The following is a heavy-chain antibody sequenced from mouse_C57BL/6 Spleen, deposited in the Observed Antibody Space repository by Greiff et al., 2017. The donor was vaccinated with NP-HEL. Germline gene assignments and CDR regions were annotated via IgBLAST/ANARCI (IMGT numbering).Heavy chain of an antibody. V-gene: IGHV14-2*01. D-gene: IGHD2-5*01. CDR2: IDPEAGET. J-gene: IGHJ1*03. Sequence: EVQLQQSGAELVKPGASVKLSCTASGFNIKDYYMHWVKQRTEQGLEWIGRIDPEAGETKYAPKFQGKATITADTSSNTAYLQLSSLTSEDTAVYYCARGGYSNYGYFDVWGTGTTVTVSS. CDR1: GFNIKDYY. CDR3: ARGGYSNYGYFDV.